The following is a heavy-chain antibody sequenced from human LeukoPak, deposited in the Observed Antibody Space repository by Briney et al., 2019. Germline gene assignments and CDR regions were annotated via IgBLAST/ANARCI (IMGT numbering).Heavy chain of an antibody. CDR2: LYYSGST. V-gene: IGHV4-39*01. D-gene: IGHD6-19*01. CDR1: GGYISSSSYY. CDR3: ARLGRGIAVALDYYYGMDV. J-gene: IGHJ6*02. Sequence: SETLSLTCTFSGGYISSSSYYWGWIRQPPGKGLEWIGRLYYSGSTYYNPSLKSRVTISVDTSKNQFSLKLSSVTAADTAVYYCARLGRGIAVALDYYYGMDVWGQGTTVTVSS.